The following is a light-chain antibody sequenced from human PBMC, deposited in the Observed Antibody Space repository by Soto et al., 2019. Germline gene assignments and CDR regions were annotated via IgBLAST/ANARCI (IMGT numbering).Light chain of an antibody. J-gene: IGLJ1*01. V-gene: IGLV2-14*01. Sequence: QSALTQPASVSGSPGQSITISCTGTSSDVGYYNFVSWYQQHPGKAPKLIIYEVSNRPSGVSNRFSASKSGNTASLTISGLQAEDEADYHCSSYSGSTAFYVFGNGTKVTVL. CDR2: EVS. CDR1: SSDVGYYNF. CDR3: SSYSGSTAFYV.